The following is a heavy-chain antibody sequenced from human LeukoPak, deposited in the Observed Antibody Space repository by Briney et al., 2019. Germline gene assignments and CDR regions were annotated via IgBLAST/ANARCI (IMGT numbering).Heavy chain of an antibody. CDR2: IKKDGSEK. V-gene: IGHV3-7*01. CDR3: ARDDRLAAGYFDY. J-gene: IGHJ4*02. CDR1: GFTFSSYW. D-gene: IGHD2-15*01. Sequence: GGSLRLSCAASGFTFSSYWMSWVRQAPGKGLEWVANIKKDGSEKYYVDSVKGRFTISRDNAKNSLYLQMNSLRAEDTAVYYCARDDRLAAGYFDYWGQGTLVTVSS.